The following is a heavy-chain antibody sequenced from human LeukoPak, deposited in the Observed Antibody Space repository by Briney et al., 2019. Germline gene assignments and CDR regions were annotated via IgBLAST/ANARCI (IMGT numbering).Heavy chain of an antibody. CDR3: ARLRELWYFDL. CDR2: IYYSGST. J-gene: IGHJ2*01. CDR1: GGSISSGGYY. Sequence: SETLSLTCTVSGGSISSGGYYWSWIRQHPGKGLEWIGYIYYSGSTYYNPSLKSRVTISVDTSKNQFSLKLSSVTAADTAVYYCARLRELWYFDLWGRGTLVTVSS. V-gene: IGHV4-31*03. D-gene: IGHD1-7*01.